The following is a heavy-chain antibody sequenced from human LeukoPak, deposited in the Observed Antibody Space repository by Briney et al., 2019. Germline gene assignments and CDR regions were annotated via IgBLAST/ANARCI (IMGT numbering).Heavy chain of an antibody. V-gene: IGHV3-53*01. CDR2: IHTSGDT. CDR3: IVFGDSNH. J-gene: IGHJ5*02. CDR1: GLTGSHSY. D-gene: IGHD4-17*01. Sequence: GGSLRLSCAASGLTGSHSYVSWVRQAPGKGLEWVSAIHTSGDTCYADSVKGRFTISRDTSKNTLYLQINSLRVEDTAVYYCIVFGDSNHWGQGTLVTVSS.